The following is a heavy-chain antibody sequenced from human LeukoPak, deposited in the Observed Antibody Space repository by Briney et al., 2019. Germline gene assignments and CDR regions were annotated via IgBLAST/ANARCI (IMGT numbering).Heavy chain of an antibody. J-gene: IGHJ4*02. D-gene: IGHD3-10*01. CDR3: ARLWTRGYYFDY. CDR2: IYYSGTT. CDR1: GGSISSSSYF. V-gene: IGHV4-39*01. Sequence: SETLSLTCTVSGGSISSSSYFWGWIRQPPGKGLEWIGNIYYSGTTYYNPSLKSRVTISVDTSKNQFSLKLSSVTAADTAVYYCARLWTRGYYFDYWGQGTLVTVSS.